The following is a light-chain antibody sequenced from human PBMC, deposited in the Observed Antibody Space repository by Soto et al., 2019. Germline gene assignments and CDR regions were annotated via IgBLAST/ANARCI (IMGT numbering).Light chain of an antibody. V-gene: IGKV1-17*01. CDR1: QSISSY. J-gene: IGKJ5*01. Sequence: DIQITQSPSSLSASVVDRVTITFLASQSISSYLNWYQQKPGKAPKLLIYDASSLQSGVPSRFSGSGSGTEFTLTISSLQPEDFATYYCLQHNSYPFTCGQGTRREIK. CDR3: LQHNSYPFT. CDR2: DAS.